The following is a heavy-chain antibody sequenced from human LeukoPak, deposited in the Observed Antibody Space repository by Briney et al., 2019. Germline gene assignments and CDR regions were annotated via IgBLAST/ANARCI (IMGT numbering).Heavy chain of an antibody. J-gene: IGHJ4*02. Sequence: GGSLRLSCAASGFTFDDYGMSWVRHAPGKGLEWVSGINWNGGSTVYADSVKGRFTISRDNAKNSLYLQMNSLRAEDTALYYCAREGGYCSSTSCYPHFDYWGQGTLVTVSS. D-gene: IGHD2-2*01. CDR3: AREGGYCSSTSCYPHFDY. CDR2: INWNGGST. V-gene: IGHV3-20*04. CDR1: GFTFDDYG.